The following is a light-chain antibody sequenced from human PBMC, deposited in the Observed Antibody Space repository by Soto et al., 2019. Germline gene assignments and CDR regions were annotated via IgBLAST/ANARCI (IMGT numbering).Light chain of an antibody. CDR2: EVT. Sequence: QSALTQPASVSVSPGQSITISCTGTSGDVGGHNYVSWYQQHPGKAPKLIIYEVTNRPSGVSNRFSGSKSGNTASLTISGLQAEDEADYYCTSYTRSATPYIYGSGTKVTV. J-gene: IGLJ1*01. CDR3: TSYTRSATPYI. V-gene: IGLV2-14*01. CDR1: SGDVGGHNY.